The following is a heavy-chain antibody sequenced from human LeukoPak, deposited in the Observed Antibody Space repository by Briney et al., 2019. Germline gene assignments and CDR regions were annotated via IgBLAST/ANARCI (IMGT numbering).Heavy chain of an antibody. Sequence: GGSLRLSCAASGFTFSSYAMNWVRQAPGKGLEWLSAIRGNGGSTYYADSVKGRFTISRDNSKNTLYLQMNSLRAEDTAVYYCAKAPTVTTLVIDFWGQGTLVTVSS. D-gene: IGHD4-17*01. J-gene: IGHJ4*02. CDR1: GFTFSSYA. V-gene: IGHV3-23*01. CDR2: IRGNGGST. CDR3: AKAPTVTTLVIDF.